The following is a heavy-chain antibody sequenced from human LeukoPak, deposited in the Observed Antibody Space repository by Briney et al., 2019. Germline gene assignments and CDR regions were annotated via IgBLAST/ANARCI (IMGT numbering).Heavy chain of an antibody. Sequence: PGGSLRLSCAASGFTFSSYAMSWVRQAPGKGLEWVSAISGSGGSTYYAGSVKGRFTISRDNSKNTLYLQMNSLRAEDTAVYYCAKSEYDFWSAMDYWGQGTLVTVSS. CDR3: AKSEYDFWSAMDY. CDR2: ISGSGGST. J-gene: IGHJ4*02. CDR1: GFTFSSYA. D-gene: IGHD3-3*01. V-gene: IGHV3-23*01.